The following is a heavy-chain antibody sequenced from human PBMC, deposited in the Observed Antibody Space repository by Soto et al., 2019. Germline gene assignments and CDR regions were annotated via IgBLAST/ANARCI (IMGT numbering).Heavy chain of an antibody. D-gene: IGHD4-17*01. CDR1: GFTVSSNY. Sequence: EVQLVESGGGLVQPGGSLRLSCAASGFTVSSNYMRWVRQAPGKGLEWVSVIYSGGSTYYADSVKGRFTISRHNSKNTLYLQMNSLRAEDTAVYYCARIDTTVTTPYYFDYWGQGTLVTVSS. J-gene: IGHJ4*02. CDR3: ARIDTTVTTPYYFDY. V-gene: IGHV3-53*04. CDR2: IYSGGST.